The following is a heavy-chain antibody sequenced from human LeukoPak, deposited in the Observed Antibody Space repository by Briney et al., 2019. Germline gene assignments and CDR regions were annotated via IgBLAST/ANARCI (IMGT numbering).Heavy chain of an antibody. V-gene: IGHV1-18*01. CDR1: GYTFTSYG. J-gene: IGHJ5*02. Sequence: ASVKVSCKASGYTFTSYGISWVRQAPGQGLEWMGWISAYNGNTNYAQKLQGRVHMTQDTSTSTAYMELRSLRSDDTAVYYCASQYYYDSSGYSDWFDPWGQGTLVSVFS. D-gene: IGHD3-22*01. CDR2: ISAYNGNT. CDR3: ASQYYYDSSGYSDWFDP.